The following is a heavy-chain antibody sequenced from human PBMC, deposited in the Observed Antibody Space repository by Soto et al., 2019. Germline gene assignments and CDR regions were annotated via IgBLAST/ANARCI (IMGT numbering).Heavy chain of an antibody. V-gene: IGHV5-10-1*01. CDR2: IDPSDSYT. Sequence: GESLKISCKGSGYSFTSYWISWVRQMPGKGLEWMGRIDPSDSYTNYSPSFQGHVTISADKSISTAYLQWSSLKASDTAMYYCARHANSWASSYYYGMDVRGQGTTVTGSS. CDR3: ARHANSWASSYYYGMDV. J-gene: IGHJ6*02. CDR1: GYSFTSYW. D-gene: IGHD6-13*01.